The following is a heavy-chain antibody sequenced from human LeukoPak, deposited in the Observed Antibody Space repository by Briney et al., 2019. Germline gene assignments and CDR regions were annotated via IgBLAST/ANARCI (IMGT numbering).Heavy chain of an antibody. V-gene: IGHV1-18*01. CDR3: ARDFERWEVFDY. CDR2: ISAYNGNT. D-gene: IGHD1-26*01. Sequence: GXXLXWMGLISAYNGNTNYAQKLHGRVTMTTDTSTSTAYMELRSLRSDDTAVYYCARDFERWEVFDYWGQGTLVTVSS. J-gene: IGHJ4*02.